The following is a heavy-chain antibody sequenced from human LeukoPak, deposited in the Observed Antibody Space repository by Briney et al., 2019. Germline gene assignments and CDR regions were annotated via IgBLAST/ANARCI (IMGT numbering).Heavy chain of an antibody. V-gene: IGHV1-8*01. D-gene: IGHD3-3*01. Sequence: TSVKVSCKASGYTFTSYDINWVRQATGQGLEWMGWMNPNSGNTGYAQKFQGRVTMTRNTSISTAYMELSSLRSEDTAVYYCARRKIYDFWSGSPMAAYGMDVWGQGTTVTVSS. CDR2: MNPNSGNT. J-gene: IGHJ6*02. CDR3: ARRKIYDFWSGSPMAAYGMDV. CDR1: GYTFTSYD.